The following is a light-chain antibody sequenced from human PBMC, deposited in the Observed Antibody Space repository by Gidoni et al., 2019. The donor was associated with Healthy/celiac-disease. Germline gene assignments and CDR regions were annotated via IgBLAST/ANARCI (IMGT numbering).Light chain of an antibody. CDR3: QQYGSSPLYT. CDR1: QSVSSSY. Sequence: EIVLTQSPGTLSLSPGERATLSCSASQSVSSSYLAWYQQKPGQAPRLLIYGASSRAPGIPDRFSGSGSGTDFTLTISRLEPEDFAVYYCQQYGSSPLYTFGQXTKLEIK. V-gene: IGKV3-20*01. CDR2: GAS. J-gene: IGKJ2*01.